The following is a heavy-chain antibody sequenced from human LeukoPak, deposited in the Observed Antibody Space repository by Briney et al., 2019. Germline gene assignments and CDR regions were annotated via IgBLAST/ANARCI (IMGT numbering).Heavy chain of an antibody. V-gene: IGHV4-34*01. CDR3: ARSPIVVVPAAHFDY. CDR1: GGSFSGYY. Sequence: SSETLSPTCAVYGGSFSGYYWSWIRQPPGKGLEWIGEINHSGSTNYNPSLKSRVTISVDTSKNQFSLKLSSVTAADTAVYYCARSPIVVVPAAHFDYWGQGTLVTVSS. CDR2: INHSGST. J-gene: IGHJ4*02. D-gene: IGHD2-2*01.